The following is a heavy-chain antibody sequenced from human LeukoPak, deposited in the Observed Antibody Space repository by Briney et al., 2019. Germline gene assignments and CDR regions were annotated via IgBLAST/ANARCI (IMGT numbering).Heavy chain of an antibody. CDR3: ARGYGDFRVEGRYFHS. D-gene: IGHD4-17*01. CDR1: DGSITNDD. CDR2: VHYSGTA. Sequence: PSETLSLTCTASDGSITNDDWSWVRQPPGKGLEFIGHVHYSGTANYKPSLRSRVTISIATSKQQFFLKLKSVTAADTAVYYCARGYGDFRVEGRYFHSWGQGTLVTVSS. J-gene: IGHJ4*02. V-gene: IGHV4-59*01.